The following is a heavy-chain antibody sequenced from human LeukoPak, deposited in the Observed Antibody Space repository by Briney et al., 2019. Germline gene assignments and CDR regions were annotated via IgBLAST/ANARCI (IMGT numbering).Heavy chain of an antibody. CDR3: TRSPSGWYNY. J-gene: IGHJ4*02. CDR1: GFTSGDYA. D-gene: IGHD6-19*01. CDR2: IRSKAYGGTT. Sequence: GGSLRLSCTASGFTSGDYAMSWVRQAPGKGLEWVGFIRSKAYGGTTEYAASVKGRFTISRDDSKSIAYLQMNSLKTEDTAVYYCTRSPSGWYNYWGQGTLVTVSS. V-gene: IGHV3-49*04.